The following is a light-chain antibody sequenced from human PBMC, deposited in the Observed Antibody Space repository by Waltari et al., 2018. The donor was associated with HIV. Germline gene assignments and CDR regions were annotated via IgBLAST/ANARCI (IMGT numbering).Light chain of an antibody. J-gene: IGKJ2*01. CDR1: QTIGNN. CDR2: GAS. V-gene: IGKV3-15*01. Sequence: EIVMTQSPATLSVSPGERATLSCRASQTIGNNLAWYQQKPGQSPRLLTYGASTRATGIPARFSGSGSGTEFTLTISSLHSEDSAVYYCHQYNNWPYTFGQGTKLEIK. CDR3: HQYNNWPYT.